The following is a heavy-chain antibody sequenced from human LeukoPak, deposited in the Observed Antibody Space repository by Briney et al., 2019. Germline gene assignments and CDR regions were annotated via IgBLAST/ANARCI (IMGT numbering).Heavy chain of an antibody. CDR1: GGTFSSYA. J-gene: IGHJ4*02. CDR2: TIPIFGTA. Sequence: ASVKVSCKASGGTFSSYAISWVRQAPGQGLEWMGGTIPIFGTANYAQKFQGRVTITADESSSTAYMELSSLRSEDTAVYYCARETEYCCGDCYSHYFDYWGQGTLVTVSS. CDR3: ARETEYCCGDCYSHYFDY. V-gene: IGHV1-69*13. D-gene: IGHD2-21*02.